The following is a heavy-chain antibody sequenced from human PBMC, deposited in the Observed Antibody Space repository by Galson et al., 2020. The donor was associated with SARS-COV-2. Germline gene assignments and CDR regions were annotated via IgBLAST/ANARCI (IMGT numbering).Heavy chain of an antibody. J-gene: IGHJ4*02. CDR3: ARPKVWSSPYYFDY. CDR2: IYPGDSDT. D-gene: IGHD3-3*01. CDR1: GYTFTTYW. Sequence: KIGESLKISCKGSGYTFTTYWIGWVRQMPGKGLEWMGIIYPGDSDTRYSPSFQGQVTISADKSIRTAYLQWSSLKASDTAVYYCARPKVWSSPYYFDYWGRGTLVTVSS. V-gene: IGHV5-51*01.